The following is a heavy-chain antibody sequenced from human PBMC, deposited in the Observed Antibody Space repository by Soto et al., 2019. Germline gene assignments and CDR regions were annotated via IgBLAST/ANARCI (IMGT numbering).Heavy chain of an antibody. CDR1: GFTFSSYA. D-gene: IGHD5-18*01. CDR3: ARDPLWGTAMVLWYFDL. CDR2: ISDDGSNK. J-gene: IGHJ2*01. Sequence: QVQLVESGGGVVQPGRSLRLSCAASGFTFSSYAMHWVRQAPGKGLEWVEVISDDGSNKYYADSVKGRFTISRDNSKNTLYLQMNSLRAEDTAVYYCARDPLWGTAMVLWYFDLWGRGTLVTVSS. V-gene: IGHV3-30-3*01.